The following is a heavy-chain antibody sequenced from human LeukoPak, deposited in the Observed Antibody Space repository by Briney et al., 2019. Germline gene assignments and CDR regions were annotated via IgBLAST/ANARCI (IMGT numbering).Heavy chain of an antibody. J-gene: IGHJ5*02. CDR3: ARQEALDWLDP. Sequence: SETLSLTCAVSGYSISSGYYWGWIRQPPGKGLEWIGSIYHSGSTYYNPSLKSRVTISVDTSKNQFSLKLSSVTAADTAVYYCARQEALDWLDPWGQGTLVTVPS. V-gene: IGHV4-38-2*01. CDR2: IYHSGST. CDR1: GYSISSGYY.